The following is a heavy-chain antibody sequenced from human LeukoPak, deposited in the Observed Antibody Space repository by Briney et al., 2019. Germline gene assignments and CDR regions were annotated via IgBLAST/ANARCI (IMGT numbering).Heavy chain of an antibody. J-gene: IGHJ4*02. V-gene: IGHV1-2*02. CDR3: AREDDYGSNSYDY. D-gene: IGHD4-23*01. Sequence: GASVKVSCKASGYTFTGYYIHWVRQAPGQGLEWMGWVYPNSGGTNYAQKFQGRVTMTRDTSISTAHMELSRLRSDDTAVYYCAREDDYGSNSYDYWGQGSLVTVSS. CDR1: GYTFTGYY. CDR2: VYPNSGGT.